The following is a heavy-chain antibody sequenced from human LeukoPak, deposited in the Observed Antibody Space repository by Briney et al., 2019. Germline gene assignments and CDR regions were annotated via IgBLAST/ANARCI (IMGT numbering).Heavy chain of an antibody. D-gene: IGHD2-2*01. CDR1: GYTFTGYY. CDR3: ARDLRYCSSTSCYSFDY. Sequence: ASVKVSCKASGYTFTGYYMHWVRQAPGQGLEWMGWINPNSGGTNYAQKFQGRVTMTRDTPISTAYMELSRLRSDDTAVYYCARDLRYCSSTSCYSFDYWGQGTLVTVSS. V-gene: IGHV1-2*02. J-gene: IGHJ4*02. CDR2: INPNSGGT.